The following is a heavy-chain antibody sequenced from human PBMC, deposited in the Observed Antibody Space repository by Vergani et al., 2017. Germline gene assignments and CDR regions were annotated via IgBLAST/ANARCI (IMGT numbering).Heavy chain of an antibody. CDR2: ITPIFGTA. D-gene: IGHD1-26*01. J-gene: IGHJ5*02. CDR3: AKSYGWELLHWFDP. CDR1: GCTFSSYS. V-gene: IGHV1-69*13. Sequence: QVQLVQSGAEVKKPGASVKVSCKASGCTFSSYSISWVRQAPGQGLEWMGGITPIFGTAKYAQKFQGRVTITADESTNTAYMELSSLRSEDTAVYYCAKSYGWELLHWFDPWGQGTLVTVSS.